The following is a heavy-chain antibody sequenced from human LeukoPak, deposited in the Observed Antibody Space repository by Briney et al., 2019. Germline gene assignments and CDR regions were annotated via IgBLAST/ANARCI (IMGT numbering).Heavy chain of an antibody. J-gene: IGHJ6*02. CDR3: ARERAPNYDILTGYSLLYYGMDV. CDR2: IWYDGSNK. V-gene: IGHV3-33*01. CDR1: GFTFSSYG. Sequence: GGSLRLSCAASGFTFSSYGMHWVRQAPGKGLEWVAVIWYDGSNKYYADSVKGRFTISRDNSKNTLYLQMNSLRAEDTAVYYCARERAPNYDILTGYSLLYYGMDVWGQGTTVTVSS. D-gene: IGHD3-9*01.